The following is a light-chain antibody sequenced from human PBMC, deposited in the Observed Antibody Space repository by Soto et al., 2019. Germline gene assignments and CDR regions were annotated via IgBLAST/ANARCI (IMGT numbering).Light chain of an antibody. CDR1: SSDIGSYDL. Sequence: QSALTQPASVSGSPGQSITISCTGTSSDIGSYDLVSWYQQHPGKAPKVMIFEVSQRPSGVSNRFSGSKSGNTASLTISGLQAEDEADYYCCSYAGSPTFYVFETGTKVTVL. CDR2: EVS. V-gene: IGLV2-23*02. J-gene: IGLJ1*01. CDR3: CSYAGSPTFYV.